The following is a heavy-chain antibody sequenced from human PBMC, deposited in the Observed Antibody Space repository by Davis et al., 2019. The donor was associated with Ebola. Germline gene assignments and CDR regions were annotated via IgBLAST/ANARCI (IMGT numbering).Heavy chain of an antibody. J-gene: IGHJ4*02. Sequence: GESLKISCAASGFSFSTFWMTWVRQAPGKGLEWVANIKQDGSEKNYVDSVRGRFTISRDNAKNSLYLQMNSLRAEDTAVYYCARGRLFGSSWYFNPWDYWGQGTLVTVSS. V-gene: IGHV3-7*01. CDR2: IKQDGSEK. CDR3: ARGRLFGSSWYFNPWDY. D-gene: IGHD6-13*01. CDR1: GFSFSTFW.